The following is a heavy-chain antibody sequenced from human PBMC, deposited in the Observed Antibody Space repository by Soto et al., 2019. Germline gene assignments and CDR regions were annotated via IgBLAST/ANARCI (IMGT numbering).Heavy chain of an antibody. CDR2: ISYDGSNK. D-gene: IGHD1-26*01. J-gene: IGHJ4*02. CDR3: ARDRSVTYYYYFDY. CDR1: VFTFSSFA. Sequence: PWWSLRLSCAASVFTFSSFAMHWFRQAPGKGLEWVAVISYDGSNKYYADSVKGRFTISRDNSKNTLYLQMNSLRAEDTAVYTCARDRSVTYYYYFDYWGQGTLVTVSS. V-gene: IGHV3-30-3*01.